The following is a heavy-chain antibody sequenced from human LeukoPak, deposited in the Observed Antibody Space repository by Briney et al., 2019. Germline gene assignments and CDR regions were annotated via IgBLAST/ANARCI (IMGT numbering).Heavy chain of an antibody. V-gene: IGHV3-11*01. CDR3: AREGDSSSQLYGFDY. CDR1: GFTSSDYY. Sequence: GGSLRLSCAASGFTSSDYYMSWIRQAPGKGLEWVSYISSSGSTIYYADSMKGRFTISRDNAKNSLYLQMNSLRAEDTAVYYCAREGDSSSQLYGFDYWGQGTLVTVSS. J-gene: IGHJ4*02. D-gene: IGHD6-13*01. CDR2: ISSSGSTI.